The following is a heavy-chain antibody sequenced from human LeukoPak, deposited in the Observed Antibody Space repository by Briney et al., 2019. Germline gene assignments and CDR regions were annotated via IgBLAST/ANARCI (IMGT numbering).Heavy chain of an antibody. J-gene: IGHJ4*02. CDR1: GFTFETFW. CDR2: INQDETEK. V-gene: IGHV3-7*01. CDR3: ARVRARIQLWYDY. Sequence: PGGSLRLSCVASGFTFETFWMSWIRQAPGKGLEWVANINQDETEKYFVDAVKGRFTISRDNSKNTLYLQMNSLRAGDTAVYYCARVRARIQLWYDYWGQGTLVTVSS. D-gene: IGHD5-18*01.